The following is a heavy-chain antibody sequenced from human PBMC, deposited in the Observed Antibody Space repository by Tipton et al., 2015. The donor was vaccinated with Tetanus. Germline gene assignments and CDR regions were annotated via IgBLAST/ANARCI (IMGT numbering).Heavy chain of an antibody. CDR3: ARDGYCDILTGYYGVGVDRLYGMDV. CDR1: GGSISSGGYY. V-gene: IGHV4-31*03. J-gene: IGHJ6*02. CDR2: IYYSGST. D-gene: IGHD3-9*01. Sequence: TLSLTCTVSGGSISSGGYYWSWIRQHPGKGLEWIGYIYYSGSTYYNPSLKSRVTISVDTSKNQFSLKLSSVTAADTAVYYCARDGYCDILTGYYGVGVDRLYGMDVWGQGTTVTVSS.